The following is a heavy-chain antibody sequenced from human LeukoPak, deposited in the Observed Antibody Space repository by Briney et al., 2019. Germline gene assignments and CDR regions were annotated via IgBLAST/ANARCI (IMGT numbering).Heavy chain of an antibody. CDR3: AKDQDIVVVPAAIPFEY. J-gene: IGHJ4*02. V-gene: IGHV3-30*02. Sequence: GGSPRLSCAASGFTFSSYGMHWVRQAPGKGLEWVAFIRYDGSNKYYADSVKGRFTISRDNSKNTLYLQMNSLRAEDTAVYYCAKDQDIVVVPAAIPFEYWGQGTLVTVSS. CDR2: IRYDGSNK. CDR1: GFTFSSYG. D-gene: IGHD2-2*02.